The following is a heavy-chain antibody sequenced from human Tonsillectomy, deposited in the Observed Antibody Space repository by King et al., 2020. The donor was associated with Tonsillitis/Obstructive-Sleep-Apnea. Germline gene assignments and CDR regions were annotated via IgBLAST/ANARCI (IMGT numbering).Heavy chain of an antibody. J-gene: IGHJ4*02. V-gene: IGHV4-34*01. CDR2: INHSGST. Sequence: VQLQQWGAGLLKPSETLSLTCAVYGGSFSGYYWSWIRQPPGKGLEWIGDINHSGSTNYNPSLKSRVTISVDTSKNQFSLKLNSVPSADTAVYYCARGGYGRGYNYPFDSWGQGTLVTVSS. CDR3: ARGGYGRGYNYPFDS. D-gene: IGHD5-24*01. CDR1: GGSFSGYY.